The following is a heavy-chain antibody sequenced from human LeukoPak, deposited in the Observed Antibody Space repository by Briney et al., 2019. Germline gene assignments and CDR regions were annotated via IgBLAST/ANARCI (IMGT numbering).Heavy chain of an antibody. Sequence: SQTLSLTCTVSGGSISSGGYYRSWIRQDPGQGLVWIGCIYYSGSTYYNPSLKSRVTISVDTSKNQFSLKLSSVTAADTAVYYCARGTIYDYVWGSYRYYFDYWGQGTLVTVSS. J-gene: IGHJ4*02. CDR2: IYYSGST. D-gene: IGHD3-16*02. V-gene: IGHV4-31*03. CDR3: ARGTIYDYVWGSYRYYFDY. CDR1: GGSISSGGYY.